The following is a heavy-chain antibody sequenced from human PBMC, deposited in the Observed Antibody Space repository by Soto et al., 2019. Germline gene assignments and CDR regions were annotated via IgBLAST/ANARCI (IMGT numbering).Heavy chain of an antibody. D-gene: IGHD2-15*01. Sequence: AASGFPFSTYAMSWVRQVQGKGLEWVSAISGSGGAPYYAESVKGRFTISRDNSKNTLYLQMNSLRAEDTAVYYWAKEMGYCSGLHCLGFGNYFDPWGQGTLVTVSS. V-gene: IGHV3-23*01. J-gene: IGHJ5*02. CDR3: AKEMGYCSGLHCLGFGNYFDP. CDR2: ISGSGGAP. CDR1: GFPFSTYA.